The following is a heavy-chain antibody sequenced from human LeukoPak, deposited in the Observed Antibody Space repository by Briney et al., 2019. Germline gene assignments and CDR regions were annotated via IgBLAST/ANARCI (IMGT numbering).Heavy chain of an antibody. CDR1: GYTFTTYA. CDR2: VNAGNGNA. D-gene: IGHD6-13*01. CDR3: ARDPIGSRWPYYFDY. V-gene: IGHV1-3*01. J-gene: IGHJ4*02. Sequence: ASVKVSCKASGYTFTTYAMHWVRQAPGQRLEWMGWVNAGNGNAKYSQKFQARVTITRDTSASTAYMELSSLRSEDTAVYYCARDPIGSRWPYYFDYWGQGTLVTVSS.